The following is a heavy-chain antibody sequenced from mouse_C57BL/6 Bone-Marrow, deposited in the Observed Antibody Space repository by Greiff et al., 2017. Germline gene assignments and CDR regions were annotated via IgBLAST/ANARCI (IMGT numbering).Heavy chain of an antibody. Sequence: QVQLQQPGAELVRPGSSVKLSCKASGYTFTSYWMHWVKQRPIQGLEWIGNIDPSDSETHYNQKFKDKATLTVDNSSSTAYMQLSSLTAEDSAVYYCAREYYGSSSWYFDVWGTGTTVTVSS. V-gene: IGHV1-52*01. CDR3: AREYYGSSSWYFDV. CDR1: GYTFTSYW. D-gene: IGHD1-1*01. J-gene: IGHJ1*03. CDR2: IDPSDSET.